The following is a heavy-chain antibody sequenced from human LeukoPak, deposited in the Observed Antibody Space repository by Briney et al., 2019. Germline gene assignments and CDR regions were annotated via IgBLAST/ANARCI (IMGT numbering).Heavy chain of an antibody. Sequence: SETLSLTCTVSGGSISSYYWSWIRQPAGKGLEWIGRIYTSGSTNYNPSLKSRVTMSVDTSKNQFSLKLSSVTAADTAVYYCARESWDIVVVPAASNYAFDIWGQGTMVTVSS. CDR3: ARESWDIVVVPAASNYAFDI. V-gene: IGHV4-4*07. CDR2: IYTSGST. J-gene: IGHJ3*02. D-gene: IGHD2-2*01. CDR1: GGSISSYY.